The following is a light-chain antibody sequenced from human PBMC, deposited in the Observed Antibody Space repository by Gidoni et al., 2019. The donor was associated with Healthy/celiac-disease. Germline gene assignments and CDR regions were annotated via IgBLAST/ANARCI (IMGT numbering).Light chain of an antibody. J-gene: IGKJ4*01. V-gene: IGKV3-20*01. Sequence: EIVLTQPPGTLSLSPGERASLSCRASQSVSSSYLAWYQQKPGHAPRLLIYGASSRATGIPDRFSGSGSGTDFTLTISRLEPEDFAVYYCQQYGSSPQAFGGGTKVEIK. CDR3: QQYGSSPQA. CDR2: GAS. CDR1: QSVSSSY.